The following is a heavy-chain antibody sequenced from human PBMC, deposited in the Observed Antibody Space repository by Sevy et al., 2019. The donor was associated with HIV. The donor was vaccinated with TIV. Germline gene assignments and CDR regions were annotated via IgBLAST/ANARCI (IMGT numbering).Heavy chain of an antibody. CDR1: GFTFGDYC. D-gene: IGHD6-13*01. Sequence: GGYLRLSCTASGFTFGDYCMSWVRQAPGKGLEWVAFLKSDVYGGTVVHAASVRGRFVISRDDSKTIPYLQMNDLKTEDTGVYYCTRWKAAQSIFDYWGQGALVTVSS. J-gene: IGHJ4*02. CDR2: LKSDVYGGTV. CDR3: TRWKAAQSIFDY. V-gene: IGHV3-49*04.